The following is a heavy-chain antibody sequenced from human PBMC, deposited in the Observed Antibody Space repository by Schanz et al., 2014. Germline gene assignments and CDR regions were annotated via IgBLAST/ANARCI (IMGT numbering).Heavy chain of an antibody. Sequence: QVQLVQSGAEVKKPGASVRASCKVSGYAFTTYGITWVRQAPGQGLQWMGWISPYTGNTNYAQKVQGRVTMTTDTSTGTAYMELRSLRSDDTAVYYCARDRRRYCSTASCLHDNWFDPWGQGTLVIVSS. CDR3: ARDRRRYCSTASCLHDNWFDP. D-gene: IGHD2-2*01. V-gene: IGHV1-18*01. CDR1: GYAFTTYG. J-gene: IGHJ5*02. CDR2: ISPYTGNT.